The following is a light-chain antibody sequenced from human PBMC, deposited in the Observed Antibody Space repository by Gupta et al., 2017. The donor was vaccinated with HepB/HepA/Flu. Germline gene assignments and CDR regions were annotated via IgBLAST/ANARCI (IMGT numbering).Light chain of an antibody. Sequence: EIVLTPSPGTLSLSPGERANLSCRASQSVSSSYLAWYKQKPGHAPRLLISGASSRDTGIPDRFSGCGAGIELTLTSSRREHEDFAVYYCQQDGSSRLCSFGQGTKLDIK. J-gene: IGKJ2*04. V-gene: IGKV3-20*01. CDR3: QQDGSSRLCS. CDR2: GAS. CDR1: QSVSSSY.